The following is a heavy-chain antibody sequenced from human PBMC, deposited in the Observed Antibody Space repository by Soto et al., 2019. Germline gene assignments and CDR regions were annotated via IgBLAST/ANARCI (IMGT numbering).Heavy chain of an antibody. J-gene: IGHJ6*02. CDR2: INPNSGGT. V-gene: IGHV1-2*04. D-gene: IGHD3-22*01. CDR1: GYTFTGYY. CDR3: ARDTLAYYDTRPMFGASYYSYGMDV. Sequence: ASVKVSCKASGYTFTGYYMHWVRQAPGQGLEWMGWINPNSGGTNYAQKFQGWVTMTRDTSISTAYMELSRLRSDDTAVYYCARDTLAYYDTRPMFGASYYSYGMDVWGQGNTVTVSS.